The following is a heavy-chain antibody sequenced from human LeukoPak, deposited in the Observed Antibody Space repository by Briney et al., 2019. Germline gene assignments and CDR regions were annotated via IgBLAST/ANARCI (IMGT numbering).Heavy chain of an antibody. CDR3: ARGRGGDYVA. J-gene: IGHJ5*02. CDR2: INHSGST. CDR1: GGSISGYY. V-gene: IGHV4-34*01. D-gene: IGHD4-17*01. Sequence: SETLSLTCTVSGGSISGYYWSWIRQPPGKGLEWIGEINHSGSTNYNPSLKSRVTISVDTSKNQFSLKLSSVTAADTAVYYCARGRGGDYVAWGQGTLVTVSS.